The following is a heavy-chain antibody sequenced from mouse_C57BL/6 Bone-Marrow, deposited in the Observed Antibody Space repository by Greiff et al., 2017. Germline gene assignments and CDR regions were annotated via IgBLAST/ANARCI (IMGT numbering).Heavy chain of an antibody. Sequence: VQLQQSGAELVRPGTSVKVSCKASGYAFTNYLIEWVKQRPGQGLEWIGVINPGSGGTNYNEKFKGKATLTADKSSSTAYMQLSSLTSEDSAVYFCARPPYYGSSYDYAMDYWGQGTSVTVSS. D-gene: IGHD1-1*01. V-gene: IGHV1-54*01. J-gene: IGHJ4*01. CDR3: ARPPYYGSSYDYAMDY. CDR1: GYAFTNYL. CDR2: INPGSGGT.